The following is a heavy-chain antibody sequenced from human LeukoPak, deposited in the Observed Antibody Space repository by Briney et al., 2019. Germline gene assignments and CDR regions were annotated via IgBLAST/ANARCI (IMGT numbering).Heavy chain of an antibody. J-gene: IGHJ6*02. D-gene: IGHD2-2*01. CDR3: ARDSLVVVVPAATNYYYYGMDV. V-gene: IGHV1-18*01. CDR2: ISAYNGNT. Sequence: ASVKVSCKASGYTFTSYGISWVRQAPGQGLEWMRWISAYNGNTNYAQKLQGRVTMTTDTSTSTAYMELRSLRSDDTAVYYCARDSLVVVVPAATNYYYYGMDVWGQGTTVTVSS. CDR1: GYTFTSYG.